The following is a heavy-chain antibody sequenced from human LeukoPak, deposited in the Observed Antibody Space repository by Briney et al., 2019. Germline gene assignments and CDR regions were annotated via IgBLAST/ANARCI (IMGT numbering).Heavy chain of an antibody. V-gene: IGHV4-34*01. D-gene: IGHD5-18*01. CDR1: GGSFSGYY. Sequence: PSETLSLTCAVYGGSFSGYYWSWIRQPPGKGLEWIGEINHSGSTNYNPSLKSRVTISVDTSKNQFSLKLSSVTAADTAVYYCARQHGDTAVSTDYWGQGTLVTVSS. CDR2: INHSGST. J-gene: IGHJ4*02. CDR3: ARQHGDTAVSTDY.